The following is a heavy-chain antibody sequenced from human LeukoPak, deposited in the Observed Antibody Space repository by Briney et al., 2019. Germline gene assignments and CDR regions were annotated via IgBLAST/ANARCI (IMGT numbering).Heavy chain of an antibody. CDR3: ATYDILTGSDY. D-gene: IGHD3-9*01. CDR1: GFPFSSYS. CDR2: ISGSGSST. V-gene: IGHV3-23*01. J-gene: IGHJ4*02. Sequence: PGGSLRLSCAASGFPFSSYSLTWVRQAPGKGLEWVSAISGSGSSTYYADSVKGRFTISRDNSKNTLYLQMNSLRAEDTAVYYCATYDILTGSDYWGQGTLVTVSS.